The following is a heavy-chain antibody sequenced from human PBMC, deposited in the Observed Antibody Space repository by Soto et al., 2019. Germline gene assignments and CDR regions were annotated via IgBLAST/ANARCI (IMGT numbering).Heavy chain of an antibody. CDR2: ITYDGSFK. CDR3: ARRAEGKGQQWLVPDY. D-gene: IGHD6-19*01. CDR1: GFTFSNYA. Sequence: QVQLVESGGGVVQPGRSLRLSCAASGFTFSNYAMHWVRQAPGKGLEWVAVITYDGSFKYYADSVKGRFTISRDNSKNALDLQMNSLRPEDTAVYYCARRAEGKGQQWLVPDYWGQGTLVTVSS. V-gene: IGHV3-30*04. J-gene: IGHJ4*02.